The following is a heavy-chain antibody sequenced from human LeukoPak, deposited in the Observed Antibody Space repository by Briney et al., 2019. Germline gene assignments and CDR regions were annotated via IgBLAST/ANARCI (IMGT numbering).Heavy chain of an antibody. CDR1: GFTFSNAW. V-gene: IGHV3-15*01. D-gene: IGHD4-17*01. Sequence: GGSLRLSCAASGFTFSNAWMSWVRQAPGKGLEWVGRIKSKTDGGTTDYAAPVKGRFTISRDDSKNTLYLQMNSLKTEDTAVYYCTTALRRSTVTPFDYWGQGTLVTVSS. J-gene: IGHJ4*02. CDR3: TTALRRSTVTPFDY. CDR2: IKSKTDGGTT.